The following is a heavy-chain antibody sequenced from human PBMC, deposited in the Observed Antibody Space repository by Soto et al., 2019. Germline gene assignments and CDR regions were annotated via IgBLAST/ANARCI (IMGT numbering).Heavy chain of an antibody. J-gene: IGHJ4*02. V-gene: IGHV1-69*08. Sequence: QVQLGQSGAGVKKPGSSVKVSCKASGGTFSSYTISWVRQAPGQGLEWMGRIIPILGIANYAQKFQGRVTITADKSTSTAYMELSSLRSEDTAVYYCAKDYGGKDGDYWGQGTLVTVSS. CDR1: GGTFSSYT. CDR2: IIPILGIA. D-gene: IGHD4-17*01. CDR3: AKDYGGKDGDY.